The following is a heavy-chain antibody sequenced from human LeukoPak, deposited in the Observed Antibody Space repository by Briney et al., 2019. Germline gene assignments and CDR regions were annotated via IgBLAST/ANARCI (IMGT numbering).Heavy chain of an antibody. J-gene: IGHJ4*02. CDR1: GFTFSNYA. CDR2: ISGSGVST. CDR3: AKLGYSGSYEPLFDY. D-gene: IGHD1-26*01. V-gene: IGHV3-23*01. Sequence: GGSLRLSCAASGFTFSNYAMSWVRQAPGKGLEWVSGISGSGVSTFYADSVKGRFTISRDNSKNTLYLQMNSLRAEDTAVYYCAKLGYSGSYEPLFDYWGQGTLVTVSS.